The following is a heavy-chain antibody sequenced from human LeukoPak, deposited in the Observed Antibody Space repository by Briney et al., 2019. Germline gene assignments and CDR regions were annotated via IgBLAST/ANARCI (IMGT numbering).Heavy chain of an antibody. V-gene: IGHV4-30-4*08. Sequence: SETLSLTCTVSGGSISSGDYYWSWIRQPPGKGLEWIGYIYYSGSTYYNPSLKSRVTISVDTSKNQFSLKLSSVTAADTAVYYCARDQRYSSSWDNWYFDLWGRGALVTVSS. CDR2: IYYSGST. D-gene: IGHD6-13*01. CDR3: ARDQRYSSSWDNWYFDL. J-gene: IGHJ2*01. CDR1: GGSISSGDYY.